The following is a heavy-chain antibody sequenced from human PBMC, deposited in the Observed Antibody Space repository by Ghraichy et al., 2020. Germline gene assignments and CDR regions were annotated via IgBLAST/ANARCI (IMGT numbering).Heavy chain of an antibody. J-gene: IGHJ3*02. CDR2: TYYRSKWNN. CDR1: GDSLSSSGVA. Sequence: SHTLSLTCAVSGDSLSSSGVAWNWIRQSPSRGLEWLGRTYYRSKWNNDYAVSMKSRITINPDTSENQFSLQLNSVTPEDTAVYYCARGKFNSFDIWGQGAMVTVSS. V-gene: IGHV6-1*01. CDR3: ARGKFNSFDI.